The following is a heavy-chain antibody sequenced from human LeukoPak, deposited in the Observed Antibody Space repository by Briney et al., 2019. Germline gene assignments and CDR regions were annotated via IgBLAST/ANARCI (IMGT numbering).Heavy chain of an antibody. Sequence: SETLSLTCTVSGGSISSYYWSWIRQPAGKGLEWIGRIYTCGSTNYNPSLKSRVTMSVDTSKNQFSLKLSSVTAADTAVYYCARDAQLTRVVAATYYYYYYMDVWGKGTTVTVSS. D-gene: IGHD2-15*01. V-gene: IGHV4-4*07. CDR2: IYTCGST. CDR1: GGSISSYY. CDR3: ARDAQLTRVVAATYYYYYYMDV. J-gene: IGHJ6*03.